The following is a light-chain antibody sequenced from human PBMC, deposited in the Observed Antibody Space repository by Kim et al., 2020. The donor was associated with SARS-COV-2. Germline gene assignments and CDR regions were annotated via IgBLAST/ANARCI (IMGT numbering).Light chain of an antibody. J-gene: IGKJ3*01. V-gene: IGKV3-20*01. Sequence: EVELMQSPGTLSLSPGNRATLSCRASQSLSGIYLAWYQQKPGQAPRLLIYGASNRATGIPDRFSGSGSDTDFTLTISSLEPEDCAVYYCQNYDTFGPGTKVDIK. CDR3: QNYDT. CDR1: QSLSGIY. CDR2: GAS.